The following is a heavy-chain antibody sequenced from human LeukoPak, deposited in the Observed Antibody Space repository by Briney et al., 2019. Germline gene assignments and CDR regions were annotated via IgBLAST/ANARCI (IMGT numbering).Heavy chain of an antibody. CDR1: GGSISSTNW. D-gene: IGHD3-3*01. CDR2: VHLDGRT. Sequence: SETLSLTCGVSGGSISSTNWWTWVRQPPGKRLEWIGEVHLDGRTNYNPSLESRLTMSVDLSENHISLKLTSVTAADTAVYYCAREGGFYRPLDYSGQGTLVTVSS. V-gene: IGHV4-4*02. CDR3: AREGGFYRPLDY. J-gene: IGHJ4*02.